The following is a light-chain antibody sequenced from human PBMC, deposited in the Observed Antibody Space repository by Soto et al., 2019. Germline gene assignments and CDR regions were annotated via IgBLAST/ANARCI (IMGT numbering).Light chain of an antibody. CDR1: QDIRNY. Sequence: DIQMTQSPSSLSASVGDRVTITCQASQDIRNYLNWYQQKPGKAPKLLIYRASNLETGVASRFSGSGPGTDFTFTISSLQTEDIAPYYCQQYDTFPRTFGHGTKVDFK. V-gene: IGKV1-33*01. CDR2: RAS. CDR3: QQYDTFPRT. J-gene: IGKJ1*01.